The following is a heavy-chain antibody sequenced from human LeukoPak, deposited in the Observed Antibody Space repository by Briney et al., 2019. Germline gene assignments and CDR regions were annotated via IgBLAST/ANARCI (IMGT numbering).Heavy chain of an antibody. CDR1: GFTFSSYN. J-gene: IGHJ4*02. CDR3: ARWAGYSSGAFDY. V-gene: IGHV3-21*01. D-gene: IGHD6-19*01. Sequence: GGSLRLSCAASGFTFSSYNMNWVRQVPGKGLECVSSISSSSSHIDYVDSVKGRFTISRDNAKNSLYLQMNSLRAEDTAVYSCARWAGYSSGAFDYWGQGTLLTVSS. CDR2: ISSSSSHI.